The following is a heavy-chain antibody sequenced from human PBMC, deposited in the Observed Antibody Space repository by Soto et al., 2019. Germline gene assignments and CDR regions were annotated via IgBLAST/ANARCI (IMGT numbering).Heavy chain of an antibody. D-gene: IGHD1-1*01. J-gene: IGHJ4*02. CDR3: ARVRYGDY. V-gene: IGHV1-18*01. CDR1: GYAFTTYG. Sequence: QVHLVQSGAELKKPGSSVKVSCKNSGYAFTTYGITWVRQDPGQGLEWMGWISAHNGNTNYAQKLQGRVTVTRDTSTSTAYMELRSLRSDDTAVYYCARVRYGDYWGQGALVTVSS. CDR2: ISAHNGNT.